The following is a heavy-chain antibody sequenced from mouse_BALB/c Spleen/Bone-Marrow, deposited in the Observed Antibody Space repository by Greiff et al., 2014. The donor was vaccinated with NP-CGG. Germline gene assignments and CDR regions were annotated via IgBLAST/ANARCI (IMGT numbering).Heavy chain of an antibody. CDR1: GFTFSSYY. V-gene: IGHV5-6-2*01. Sequence: DVQLVESGGGLVKLGGSLKLSCAASGFTFSSYYMSWVRQTPEKRLELVAAITSNGGSTYYPDPVKGRFTISRDNAKNPLYLQMSSLKSEDTALYYCARHGGNYAMDYWGQGTSVTVSS. CDR2: ITSNGGST. CDR3: ARHGGNYAMDY. J-gene: IGHJ4*01.